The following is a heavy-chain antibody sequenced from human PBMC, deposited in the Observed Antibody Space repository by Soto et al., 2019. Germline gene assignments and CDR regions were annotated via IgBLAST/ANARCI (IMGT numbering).Heavy chain of an antibody. CDR3: ARSLAGAGTFDY. J-gene: IGHJ4*02. V-gene: IGHV1-69*01. CDR1: GGTFSSYG. Sequence: QVQLVQSGAEVKKPGSSVKVSCKASGGTFSSYGISWVRQAPGQGFEWMGGIIPIFGTAKYAQKFQGRVTITADESTSTAYMELSSLRSEDTAVYHCARSLAGAGTFDYWGQGTLVTVSS. CDR2: IIPIFGTA. D-gene: IGHD6-19*01.